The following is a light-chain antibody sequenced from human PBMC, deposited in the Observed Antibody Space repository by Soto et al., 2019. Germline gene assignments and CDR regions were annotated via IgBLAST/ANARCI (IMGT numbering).Light chain of an antibody. Sequence: QSVLTQPPSASGTPGQRVTISCSGGSSNIGRDTVNWYQQLPGTAPKLLIYSTNHRPSGVPDRFSGSKSGTSASLAISGLQSADEAEYYCATWDGSLNGWVFGGGTKLTFL. CDR1: SSNIGRDT. V-gene: IGLV1-44*01. CDR3: ATWDGSLNGWV. J-gene: IGLJ3*02. CDR2: STN.